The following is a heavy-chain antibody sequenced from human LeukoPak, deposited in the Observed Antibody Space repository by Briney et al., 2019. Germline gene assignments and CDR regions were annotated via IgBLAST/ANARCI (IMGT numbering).Heavy chain of an antibody. V-gene: IGHV4-59*08. CDR1: GGSISSYN. D-gene: IGHD3-9*01. CDR2: IYYSGST. CDR3: ARLPLDYDILTGYYDYFDY. J-gene: IGHJ4*02. Sequence: PSETLSLTCTVSGGSISSYNWSWIRQPPGKGLEWIGYIYYSGSTNYNPSLKSRVTISVDTSKNQFSLKLSSVTAADTAVYYCARLPLDYDILTGYYDYFDYWGQGTLVTVSS.